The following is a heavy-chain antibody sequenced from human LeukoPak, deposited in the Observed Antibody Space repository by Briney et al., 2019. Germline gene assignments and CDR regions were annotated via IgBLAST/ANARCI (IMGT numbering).Heavy chain of an antibody. CDR2: IIPKFGTA. V-gene: IGHV1-69*06. J-gene: IGHJ6*03. D-gene: IGHD3-9*01. Sequence: SVTVSCKASADTFSRYAISWVRQAPGQGHEWMGRIIPKFGTAKYAQRFRGRLTITADKSTTTAYMELSSLRSEDTAVYYCARAIYYDVMTGYYDYYSYYMDVWGDGTTVTVSS. CDR3: ARAIYYDVMTGYYDYYSYYMDV. CDR1: ADTFSRYA.